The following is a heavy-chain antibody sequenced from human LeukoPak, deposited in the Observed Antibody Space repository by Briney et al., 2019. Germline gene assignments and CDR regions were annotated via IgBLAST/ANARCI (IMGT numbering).Heavy chain of an antibody. J-gene: IGHJ4*02. CDR1: GFTFSSYW. CDR2: ISGSGGST. V-gene: IGHV3-23*01. CDR3: AREVDYYDSSGYLDY. Sequence: PGGSLRLSCAASGFTFSSYWMSWVRQAPGKGLEWVSAISGSGGSTYYADSVKGRFTISRDNSKNTLYLQMNSLRAEDTAVYYCAREVDYYDSSGYLDYWGQGTLVTVSS. D-gene: IGHD3-22*01.